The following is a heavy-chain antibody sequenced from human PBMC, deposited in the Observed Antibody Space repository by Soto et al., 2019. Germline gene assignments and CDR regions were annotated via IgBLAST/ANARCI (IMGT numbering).Heavy chain of an antibody. V-gene: IGHV1-69*13. CDR1: GGTFSSYA. CDR3: ARDGGNYDFWSGYYPFYFDY. D-gene: IGHD3-3*01. J-gene: IGHJ4*02. CDR2: IIPIFGTA. Sequence: SVKVSCKASGGTFSSYAISWVRQAPGQGLEWMGGIIPIFGTANYAQKFQGRVTITADESTSTAYMELSSLRSEDTAVYYCARDGGNYDFWSGYYPFYFDYWGQGTLVTVSS.